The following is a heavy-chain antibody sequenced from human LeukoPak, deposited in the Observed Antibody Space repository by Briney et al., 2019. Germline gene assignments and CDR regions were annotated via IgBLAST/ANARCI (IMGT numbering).Heavy chain of an antibody. J-gene: IGHJ5*02. V-gene: IGHV4-59*08. CDR2: IYYIGST. CDR1: GGSISSYS. D-gene: IGHD4-17*01. CDR3: ARGMTTGPDP. Sequence: PSETLSLTCAVSGGSISSYSWSWIRQPPGKGLEWIGYIYYIGSTNYNPSLKSRLTISVDTSKNQFSLKLSSVTAADTAVYYCARGMTTGPDPWGQGTLVTVSS.